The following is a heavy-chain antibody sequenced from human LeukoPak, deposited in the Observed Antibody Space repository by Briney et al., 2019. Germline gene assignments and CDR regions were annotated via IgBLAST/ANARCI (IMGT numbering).Heavy chain of an antibody. CDR1: GFTFSSYA. V-gene: IGHV3-23*01. CDR2: ISGSGGST. CDR3: AMGYYDFWSGYRLDY. J-gene: IGHJ4*02. D-gene: IGHD3-3*01. Sequence: GGSLRLSCAASGFTFSSYAMSWVRQAPGKGLEWVSAISGSGGSTYYADSVKGRFTISRDNSKNTLYLQMNSLRAEDTAVYYCAMGYYDFWSGYRLDYWGQGTLVTVSS.